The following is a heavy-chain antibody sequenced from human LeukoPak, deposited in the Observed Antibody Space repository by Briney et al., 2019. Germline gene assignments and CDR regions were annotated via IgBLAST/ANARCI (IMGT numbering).Heavy chain of an antibody. CDR3: ARYVVVTAYFDY. CDR2: IYYSGST. J-gene: IGHJ4*02. D-gene: IGHD2-21*02. Sequence: PSETLSLTCTVSGGSISSYYWSWIRQPPGKGLEWIGYIYYSGSTNYNPSLKSRVTISVDTPKNQFSLKLSSVTAADTAVYYCARYVVVTAYFDYWGQGTLVTVSS. V-gene: IGHV4-59*01. CDR1: GGSISSYY.